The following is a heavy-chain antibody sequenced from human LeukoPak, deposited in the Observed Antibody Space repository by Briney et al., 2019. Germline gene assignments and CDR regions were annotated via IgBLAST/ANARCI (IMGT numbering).Heavy chain of an antibody. J-gene: IGHJ4*02. Sequence: SETLSLTCTVSGGSISSYYWSWIRQPPGKGLEWIGYIYYSGSTNYNPSLKSRVTISVDTSKNQFSLKLSSVTAADTAVYYCARGPGIAVAGTAGDYWGQGTLVTVSS. V-gene: IGHV4-59*12. CDR1: GGSISSYY. CDR3: ARGPGIAVAGTAGDY. D-gene: IGHD6-19*01. CDR2: IYYSGST.